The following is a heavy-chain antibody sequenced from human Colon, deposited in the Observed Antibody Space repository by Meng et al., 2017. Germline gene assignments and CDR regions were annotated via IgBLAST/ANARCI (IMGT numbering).Heavy chain of an antibody. V-gene: IGHV4-31*03. CDR3: GRDQGRELINH. CDR1: VGSISSGTYY. Sequence: QVQLQESGPGLVKPSQSLSLTCTVSVGSISSGTYYWGWIRQPPGKGLEWIAYIHYSGRTYYSPSLKSRVTISVDTSKNQLSLKLSSVTAADTAVYYCGRDQGRELINHWGQGTLVTVSS. J-gene: IGHJ4*02. CDR2: IHYSGRT. D-gene: IGHD1-7*01.